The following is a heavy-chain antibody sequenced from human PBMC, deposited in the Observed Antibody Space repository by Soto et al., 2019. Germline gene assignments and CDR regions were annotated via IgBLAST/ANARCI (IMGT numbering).Heavy chain of an antibody. CDR2: IYWDDDK. CDR1: GFSLSTSGVG. D-gene: IGHD3-9*01. V-gene: IGHV2-5*02. J-gene: IGHJ6*03. Sequence: QITLKESGPTLVKPTQPLTLTCTFSGFSLSTSGVGVGWIRQFPGKPLEWLALIYWDDDKRYSPSLKSRLTITMDTSKDQVVLTMTNMDPVDTATYFCAHSVRYFDSSIKIYYYYMDVWGKGTTVTVSS. CDR3: AHSVRYFDSSIKIYYYYMDV.